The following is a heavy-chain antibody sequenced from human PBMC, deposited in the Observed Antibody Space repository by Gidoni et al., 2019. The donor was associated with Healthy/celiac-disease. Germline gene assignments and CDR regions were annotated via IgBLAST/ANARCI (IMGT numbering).Heavy chain of an antibody. D-gene: IGHD2-21*02. Sequence: VQLVASGGGLVTPGGSLRLSCAASGFPFSNAWMRWVRQAPGKGLEWVGRIKSKTDGGRTDYAAPVKGRFTISRDDSKNTLYLQMNSLKTEDTAVYYCTTDVSMLVTAIGPVDYWGQGTQVTVSS. CDR1: GFPFSNAW. CDR2: IKSKTDGGRT. J-gene: IGHJ4*02. CDR3: TTDVSMLVTAIGPVDY. V-gene: IGHV3-15*01.